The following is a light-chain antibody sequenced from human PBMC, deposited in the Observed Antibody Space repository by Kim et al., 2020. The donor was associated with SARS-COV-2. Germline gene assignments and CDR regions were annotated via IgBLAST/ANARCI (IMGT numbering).Light chain of an antibody. CDR3: QQRGNWPLT. V-gene: IGKV3-11*01. CDR2: DAS. Sequence: SLSPGERATLSCRASQSIKYYLAWYQQKPGQAPRLLIFDASNRAAGIPARFSGSGSGTDFTLTISSLEPEDFAVYYCQQRGNWPLTFGGGTKLEI. J-gene: IGKJ4*01. CDR1: QSIKYY.